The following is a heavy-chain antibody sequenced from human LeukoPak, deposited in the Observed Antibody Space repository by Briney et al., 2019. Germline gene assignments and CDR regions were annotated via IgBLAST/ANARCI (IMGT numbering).Heavy chain of an antibody. J-gene: IGHJ4*02. CDR1: GFSFSSYE. D-gene: IGHD2-21*02. Sequence: GGSLRLSCAASGFSFSSYEMSWVRQAPGKGLEWVSYISASGSAIYYADSVKGRFTISRDNAKNSLYLQMNNLRAEDTALYYCASVTAPLDYWGQGTLVIVSS. CDR2: ISASGSAI. V-gene: IGHV3-48*03. CDR3: ASVTAPLDY.